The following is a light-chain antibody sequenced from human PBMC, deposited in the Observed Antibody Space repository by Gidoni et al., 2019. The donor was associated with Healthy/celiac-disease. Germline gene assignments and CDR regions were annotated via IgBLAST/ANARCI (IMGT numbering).Light chain of an antibody. CDR3: LQDYNYPQYT. CDR1: QGIRND. CDR2: AAS. Sequence: AIQMTQSPSSLSASVGDRVTITCRASQGIRNDLGWYQQKPGKAPKLLIYAASSLQSGVPARFSGSGSGTDCTLTISSLQPEDFATYYWLQDYNYPQYTLGQGTKLEIK. V-gene: IGKV1-6*01. J-gene: IGKJ2*01.